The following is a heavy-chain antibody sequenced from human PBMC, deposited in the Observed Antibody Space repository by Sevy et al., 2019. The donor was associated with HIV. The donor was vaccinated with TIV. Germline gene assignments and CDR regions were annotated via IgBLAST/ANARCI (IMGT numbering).Heavy chain of an antibody. Sequence: GGSLRLSCAASGFTFSEAWMSWVRQAPGKGLEWVGRIKSKTDAATRDFAAPVGGRFSISRDDSANTVHLVMNNLKPEDTGVYSCAAGTGTSDFDHWGQGILVTVSS. J-gene: IGHJ4*02. CDR1: GFTFSEAW. V-gene: IGHV3-15*01. D-gene: IGHD1-7*01. CDR2: IKSKTDAATR. CDR3: AAGTGTSDFDH.